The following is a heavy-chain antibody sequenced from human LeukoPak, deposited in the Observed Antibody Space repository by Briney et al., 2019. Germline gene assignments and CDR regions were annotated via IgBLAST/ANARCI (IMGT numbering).Heavy chain of an antibody. Sequence: SQTLSLTCTVSGGSISSGSYYWSWIRQPAGEGLEWIGRIYTSGSTNYNPSLKSRVTISVDTSKNQFSLKLSSVTAADTAVYYCARYGPPRLRGVRGAFDIWGQGTMVTVSS. CDR1: GGSISSGSYY. D-gene: IGHD4-17*01. CDR3: ARYGPPRLRGVRGAFDI. J-gene: IGHJ3*02. V-gene: IGHV4-61*02. CDR2: IYTSGST.